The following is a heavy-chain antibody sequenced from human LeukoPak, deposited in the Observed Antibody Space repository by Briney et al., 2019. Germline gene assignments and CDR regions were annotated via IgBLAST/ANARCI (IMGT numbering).Heavy chain of an antibody. V-gene: IGHV4-34*01. CDR1: GGSFSGYY. D-gene: IGHD3-10*01. CDR2: INHSGST. Sequence: KPSETLSLTCAVYGGSFSGYYWSWIRQPPGKGLEWIGEINHSGSTNYNPSLKSRVTISVDTSKNQFSLKLSSVTAADTAVYYCARHARITMVRGVRRGIDYWGQGTLVTVSS. J-gene: IGHJ4*02. CDR3: ARHARITMVRGVRRGIDY.